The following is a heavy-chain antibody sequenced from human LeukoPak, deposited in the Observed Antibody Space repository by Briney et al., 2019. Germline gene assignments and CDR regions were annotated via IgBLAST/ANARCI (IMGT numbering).Heavy chain of an antibody. CDR3: ARDRHSSGYPDY. CDR1: GYTFTSYY. CDR2: INPSGGST. Sequence: ASVKVSCKESGYTFTSYYMHWVRQAPGQGLEWMGIINPSGGSTSYAQKFQGRVTMTRDMSTSTVYMELSSLRSEDTAVYYCARDRHSSGYPDYWGQGTLVTVSS. D-gene: IGHD3-22*01. J-gene: IGHJ4*02. V-gene: IGHV1-46*01.